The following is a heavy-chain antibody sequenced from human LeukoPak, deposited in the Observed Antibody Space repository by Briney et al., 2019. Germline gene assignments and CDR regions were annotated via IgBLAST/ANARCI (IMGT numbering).Heavy chain of an antibody. CDR1: GYSFTSYW. CDR2: IYPADSDT. CDR3: ARDRYGDGFAHLDY. Sequence: GESLKISCKGSGYSFTSYWIGWVRQMPGKGLEWMGIIYPADSDTRYSPSFQGQVTISADKSTSTAYLQWSSLKASDTAVYYCARDRYGDGFAHLDYWGQGALVTVSS. D-gene: IGHD5-24*01. J-gene: IGHJ4*02. V-gene: IGHV5-51*01.